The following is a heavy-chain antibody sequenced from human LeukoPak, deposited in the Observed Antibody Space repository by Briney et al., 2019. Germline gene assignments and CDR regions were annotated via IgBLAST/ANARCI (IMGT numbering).Heavy chain of an antibody. D-gene: IGHD6-13*01. CDR1: GGTSSSYA. Sequence: ASVKVSCKASGGTSSSYAISWVRQAPGQGLEWMGGIIPIFGTANYAQKFQGRVTITADESTSTAYMELSSLRSEDTAVYYCARVYSSSWSHFGYWGQGTLVTVSS. V-gene: IGHV1-69*13. CDR3: ARVYSSSWSHFGY. CDR2: IIPIFGTA. J-gene: IGHJ4*02.